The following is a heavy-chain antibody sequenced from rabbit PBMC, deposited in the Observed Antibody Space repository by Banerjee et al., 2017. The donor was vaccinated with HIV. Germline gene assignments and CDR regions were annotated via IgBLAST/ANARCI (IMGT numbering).Heavy chain of an antibody. CDR2: INTGTGNT. J-gene: IGHJ4*01. Sequence: QEQLVESGGGLVQPEGSLTLTCKASGFDFSSNAMCWVRQAPGKGLEWIGYINTGTGNTYYASWAKGRFTISKTSSTVDLKMTSLTAADTATYFCARNGGSGWHMMTLNLWGQGTLVTVS. V-gene: IGHV1S47*01. D-gene: IGHD8-1*01. CDR1: GFDFSSNA. CDR3: ARNGGSGWHMMTLNL.